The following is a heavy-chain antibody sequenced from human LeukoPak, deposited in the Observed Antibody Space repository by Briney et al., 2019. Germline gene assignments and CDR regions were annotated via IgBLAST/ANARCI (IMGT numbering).Heavy chain of an antibody. V-gene: IGHV1-46*01. CDR1: GYTFTSYY. J-gene: IGHJ6*02. CDR3: AREIVVVPAAVLINYYYYYGMDV. D-gene: IGHD2-2*01. CDR2: INPSGGST. Sequence: ASVKVSCKASGYTFTSYYMHWVRQTPGQGLEWMGIINPSGGSTSYAQKFQGRVTMTRDTSTSTVYMELSSLRSEDTVVYYCAREIVVVPAAVLINYYYYYGMDVWGQGTTVTVSS.